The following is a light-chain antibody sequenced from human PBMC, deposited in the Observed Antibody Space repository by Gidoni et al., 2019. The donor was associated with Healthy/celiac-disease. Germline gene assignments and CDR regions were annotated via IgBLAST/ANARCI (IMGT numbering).Light chain of an antibody. J-gene: IGKJ3*01. CDR1: QSVSSSY. CDR3: QQYGSSRST. CDR2: GAS. Sequence: IVLTQSPGTLSLSPGERATLSCRASQSVSSSYLAWYQQKPGQAPRLLIYGASSRATGIPARFSGSGSGTDFTLTISRLETEDFAVYYCQQYGSSRSTFGPGTKVDIK. V-gene: IGKV3-20*01.